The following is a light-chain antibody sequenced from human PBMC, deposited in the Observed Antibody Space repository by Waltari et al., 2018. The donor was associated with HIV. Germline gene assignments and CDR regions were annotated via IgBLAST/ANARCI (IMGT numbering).Light chain of an antibody. Sequence: QSVLTQPPSVSEAPRQRVTISCSGSSSNIGNNDVNWYQQLPGKAPKLLIYYNDLLSSGFSDRFSVSKSGTSASLAISGLQSEDEADYYCAAWDDSLHGVVFGGGTKLTVL. CDR1: SSNIGNND. CDR2: YND. CDR3: AAWDDSLHGVV. J-gene: IGLJ3*02. V-gene: IGLV1-36*01.